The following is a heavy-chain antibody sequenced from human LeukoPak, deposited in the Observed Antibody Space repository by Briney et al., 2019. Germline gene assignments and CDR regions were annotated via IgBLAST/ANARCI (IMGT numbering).Heavy chain of an antibody. CDR1: GYTFTGYY. CDR3: ARDYYGSGSYLYNWFDP. Sequence: ASVKVSCKASGYTFTGYYMHWVRQAPGQGLEWMGWINPNSGGTNYAQKFQGRVTMTRDTSISTACMELSRLRSDDTAVYYCARDYYGSGSYLYNWFDPWGQGTLVTVSS. V-gene: IGHV1-2*02. CDR2: INPNSGGT. J-gene: IGHJ5*02. D-gene: IGHD3-10*01.